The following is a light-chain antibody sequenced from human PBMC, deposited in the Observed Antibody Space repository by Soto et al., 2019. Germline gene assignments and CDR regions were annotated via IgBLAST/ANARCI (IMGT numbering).Light chain of an antibody. V-gene: IGLV4-69*02. CDR3: QTWGTGVHVV. CDR2: LNSDGSH. CDR1: SGHSSYA. J-gene: IGLJ2*01. Sequence: QPVLTQSPSASASLGASVKLTCTLSSGHSSYAIAWHQQQPEKGPRYLMKLNSDGSHSQGDGIPDRFSGSSSGAERYLTISSLQSEDEADYYCQTWGTGVHVVFGGGTKLTVL.